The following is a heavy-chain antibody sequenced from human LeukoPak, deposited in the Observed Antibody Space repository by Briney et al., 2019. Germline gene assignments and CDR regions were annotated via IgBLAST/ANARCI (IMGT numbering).Heavy chain of an antibody. D-gene: IGHD3-9*01. CDR3: TTDLRYFDWFDDY. CDR2: IKSKTDGGTT. J-gene: IGHJ4*02. V-gene: IGHV3-15*01. Sequence: GGSLRLSCAASGFTFSNAWMSWVRQAPGKGLEWVGRIKSKTDGGTTDYAAPVKGRFTISRDDSKNALYLQMNSLKIEDTAVYYCTTDLRYFDWFDDYWGQGTLVTVSS. CDR1: GFTFSNAW.